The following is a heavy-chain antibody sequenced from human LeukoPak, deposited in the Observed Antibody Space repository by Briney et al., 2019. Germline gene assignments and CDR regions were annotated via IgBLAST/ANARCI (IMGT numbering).Heavy chain of an antibody. CDR2: ISGSGGST. Sequence: GGSLRLSCAASGFTFSSYAMSWVRQAPGKGLEWVSAISGSGGSTYYADSVKGRFTISRDNSNNTLYLQMNSLRAEDTAVYYCAKGVTYYYDSRGYYPSYFDYWGQGTLVTVSS. D-gene: IGHD3-22*01. V-gene: IGHV3-23*01. J-gene: IGHJ4*02. CDR3: AKGVTYYYDSRGYYPSYFDY. CDR1: GFTFSSYA.